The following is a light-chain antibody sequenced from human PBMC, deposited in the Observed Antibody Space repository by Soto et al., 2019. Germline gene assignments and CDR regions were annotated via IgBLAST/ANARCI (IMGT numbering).Light chain of an antibody. CDR1: QYIHTH. V-gene: IGKV1-27*01. Sequence: DIQMTQSPSSLSASVGDRVTITCRASQYIHTHLAWYQQKPGNSPKLLVYGASTLHAGVPSRFSASGSGTDFILTISSLQSEDVATYYCQTYDKAQWTFGPGTRV. J-gene: IGKJ1*01. CDR3: QTYDKAQWT. CDR2: GAS.